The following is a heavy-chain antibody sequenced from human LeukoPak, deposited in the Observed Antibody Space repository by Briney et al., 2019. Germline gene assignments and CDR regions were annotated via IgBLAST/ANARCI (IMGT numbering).Heavy chain of an antibody. CDR2: MYTGGTT. D-gene: IGHD3-16*01. V-gene: IGHV3-53*01. CDR3: AKDEATSGGGLAS. J-gene: IGHJ4*02. Sequence: GGSLRLSCAASGFTFSDYYMSWIRQAPGKGLEWVSAMYTGGTTYYADSVTGRFTISRDNSKNTLYLHMNSLRVEDTAVYYCAKDEATSGGGLASWGQGTLVSVSS. CDR1: GFTFSDYY.